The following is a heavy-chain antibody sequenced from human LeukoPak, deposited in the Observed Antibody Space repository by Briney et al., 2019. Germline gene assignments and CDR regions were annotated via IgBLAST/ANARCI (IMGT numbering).Heavy chain of an antibody. Sequence: GGSLRLSCAASGFTFSSYSMNWVRQAPGKGLEWVSSISSSSSYIYYADPVKGRFTISRDNAKNSLYLQMNSLRAEDTAVYYCARVGPVYYYDSSGYADPWGQGTLVTVSS. D-gene: IGHD3-22*01. CDR3: ARVGPVYYYDSSGYADP. V-gene: IGHV3-21*01. CDR2: ISSSSSYI. J-gene: IGHJ5*02. CDR1: GFTFSSYS.